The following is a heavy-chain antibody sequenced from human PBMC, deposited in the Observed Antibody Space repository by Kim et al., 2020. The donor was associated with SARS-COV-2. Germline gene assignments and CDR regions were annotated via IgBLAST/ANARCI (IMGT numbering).Heavy chain of an antibody. J-gene: IGHJ4*02. Sequence: TISYGSPVKGRFTNSRDNAKNSLYLQMNSLRVDDTAIYYCARTIYSSGFNYWGQGTLVTVSS. V-gene: IGHV3-11*01. CDR2: TI. D-gene: IGHD6-19*01. CDR3: ARTIYSSGFNY.